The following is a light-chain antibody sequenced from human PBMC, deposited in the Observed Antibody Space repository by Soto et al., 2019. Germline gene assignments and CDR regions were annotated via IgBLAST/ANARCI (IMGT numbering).Light chain of an antibody. J-gene: IGKJ1*01. Sequence: DIQMTQSPSSLSASVGDRVTITCRASQSISSYLNWYQQKPGKAPKLLIYAASSLQSGVPSRFSGSGSGTDFTLTISSLQPEDFATYYCQQSYSTPPMTFGQGPNVDIK. CDR3: QQSYSTPPMT. CDR1: QSISSY. V-gene: IGKV1-39*01. CDR2: AAS.